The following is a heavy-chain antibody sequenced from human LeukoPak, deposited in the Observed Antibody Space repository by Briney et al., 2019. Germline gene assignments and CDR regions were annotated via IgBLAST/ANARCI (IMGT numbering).Heavy chain of an antibody. CDR3: ARVSITMIVVVEYYFDY. CDR1: GFTFSSYW. CDR2: IKQDGSEK. V-gene: IGHV3-7*05. D-gene: IGHD3-22*01. J-gene: IGHJ4*02. Sequence: PGGSLRLSCAASGFTFSSYWMSWVRQAPGKGLEWVANIKQDGSEKYYVDSVKGRFTISRDNAKNSLYLQMNSLRAEDTAVYYCARVSITMIVVVEYYFDYWAREPWSPSPQ.